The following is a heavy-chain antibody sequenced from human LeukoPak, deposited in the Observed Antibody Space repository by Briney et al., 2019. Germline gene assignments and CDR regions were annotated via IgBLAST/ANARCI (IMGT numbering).Heavy chain of an antibody. CDR1: GGTFSGYA. V-gene: IGHV1-18*01. CDR3: ARGDSGYDFPPFDY. CDR2: ISANNGNT. D-gene: IGHD5-12*01. J-gene: IGHJ4*02. Sequence: ASVKVSPKASGGTFSGYAISWVRQAPGQGLEWMGWISANNGNTNYAQKLQGRVTMTTDTSTSTAYMELRSLRSDDTAVYYCARGDSGYDFPPFDYWGQGTLVTVSS.